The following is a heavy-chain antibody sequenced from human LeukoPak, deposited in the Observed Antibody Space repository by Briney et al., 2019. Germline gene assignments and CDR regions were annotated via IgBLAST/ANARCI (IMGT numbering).Heavy chain of an antibody. J-gene: IGHJ2*01. CDR3: ARDWSRWRYFDL. V-gene: IGHV3-21*04. D-gene: IGHD5-24*01. CDR2: ISSSSTCI. CDR1: GFTFSSYS. Sequence: GGSLRLSCAASGFTFSSYSMNWVRQAPGKGLEWVSSISSSSTCIYYADSVKGRFTISRDNSKNTLYLQMNSLRAEDTAVYYCARDWSRWRYFDLWGRGTLVTVSS.